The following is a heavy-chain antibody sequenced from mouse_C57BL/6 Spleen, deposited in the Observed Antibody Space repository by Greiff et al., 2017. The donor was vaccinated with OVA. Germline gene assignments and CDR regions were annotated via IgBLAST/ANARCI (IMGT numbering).Heavy chain of an antibody. V-gene: IGHV2-2*01. Sequence: QVQLKESGPGLVQPSQSLSITCTVSGFSLTSYGVHWVRQSPGKGLEWLGVLWSGGSTDYNAAFISRLSISKDNSKSQVFFKMNSLQADDTAIYYCARGGYDYDYFDYWGKGTTLTVSS. CDR1: GFSLTSYG. J-gene: IGHJ2*01. CDR2: LWSGGST. CDR3: ARGGYDYDYFDY. D-gene: IGHD2-4*01.